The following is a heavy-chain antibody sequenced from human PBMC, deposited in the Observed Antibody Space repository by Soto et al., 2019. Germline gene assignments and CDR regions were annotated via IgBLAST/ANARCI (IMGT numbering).Heavy chain of an antibody. V-gene: IGHV3-23*01. D-gene: IGHD3-22*01. CDR3: AKNQGYYYDSTGYHFDY. Sequence: GGSLRLSCAASGFTISFYWMHWVRQAPGKGLEWVSAISYGGGTTYYADSVKGRFTISRDNSKNTLYLQMNSLRAEDTAVYYCAKNQGYYYDSTGYHFDYWGQGTLVTVSS. CDR1: GFTISFYW. CDR2: ISYGGGTT. J-gene: IGHJ4*02.